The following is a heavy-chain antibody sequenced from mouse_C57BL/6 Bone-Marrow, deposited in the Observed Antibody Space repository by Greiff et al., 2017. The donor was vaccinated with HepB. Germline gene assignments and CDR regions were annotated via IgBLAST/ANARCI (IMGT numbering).Heavy chain of an antibody. D-gene: IGHD1-1*01. V-gene: IGHV1-9*01. CDR2: ILPGRGST. CDR1: GYTFTGYW. Sequence: QVQLQQSGAELMKPGASVKLSCKAPGYTFTGYWIEWVKQRPGHGLEWIGEILPGRGSTNYNEKFKGKATFTADTSSNTAYMQHSSLTTEDSAIYYCARNDYYGSICWYFDVWGTGTTVTVSS. CDR3: ARNDYYGSICWYFDV. J-gene: IGHJ1*03.